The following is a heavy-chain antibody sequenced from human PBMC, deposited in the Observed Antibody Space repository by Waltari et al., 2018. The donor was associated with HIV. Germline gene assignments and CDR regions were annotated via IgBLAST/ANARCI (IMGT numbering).Heavy chain of an antibody. CDR1: GIAVTNNY. D-gene: IGHD4-17*01. V-gene: IGHV3-53*02. CDR2: MYRGGDT. Sequence: EVQLVETGGDVIRPGGSLRLSCATSGIAVTNNYINWVRQAPGKGLEWVSVMYRGGDTKSADSVKGRFLISRDNSKNTVFLQLNRLRVEDTAVYYCSGPDGDQGTSVTYYGMGVWGQGTTVIVSS. CDR3: SGPDGDQGTSVTYYGMGV. J-gene: IGHJ6*02.